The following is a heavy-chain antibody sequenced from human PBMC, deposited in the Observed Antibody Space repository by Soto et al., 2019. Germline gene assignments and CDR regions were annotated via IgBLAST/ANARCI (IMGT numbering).Heavy chain of an antibody. J-gene: IGHJ6*02. CDR1: GGSISSGGYS. CDR2: IYHSGSA. V-gene: IGHV4-30-2*01. Sequence: SETLSLTCAVSGGSISSGGYSWSWIRQPPGKGLEWIGYIYHSGSAYYNPSLKSRVTISVDRSKNQFSLILSSVTAADTAVYYCARAHYGDYGYGMEVWGQGTTVTVSS. D-gene: IGHD4-17*01. CDR3: ARAHYGDYGYGMEV.